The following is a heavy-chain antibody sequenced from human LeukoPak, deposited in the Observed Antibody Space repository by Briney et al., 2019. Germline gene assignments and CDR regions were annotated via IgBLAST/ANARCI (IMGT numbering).Heavy chain of an antibody. CDR3: ARHELGRWLQYGLEYYGMDV. D-gene: IGHD5-24*01. V-gene: IGHV4-59*08. CDR1: VAPSVVTT. CDR2: YYSGST. J-gene: IGHJ6*02. Sequence: PSETCPSPALSLVAPSVVTTGAGSGSPQGRDWSGLGIYYSGSTNYNPSLKSRVTISVDTSKNQFSLKLSSVTAADTAVYYCARHELGRWLQYGLEYYGMDVWGQGTTVTVSS.